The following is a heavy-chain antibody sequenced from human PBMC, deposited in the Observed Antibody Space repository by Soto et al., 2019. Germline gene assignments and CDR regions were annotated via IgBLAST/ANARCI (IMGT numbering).Heavy chain of an antibody. J-gene: IGHJ6*02. Sequence: QVLLVESGGGLVRPGGSLRLSCSASGFIFTDYYMTWIRQAPGKGLEWVSHISSDGRDIYYADSMEGRLSVSRDNSENSLFLQMDSLRAEDTAVYYCARLGSLGHPYYYALDVWGQGTPVTVSS. CDR3: ARLGSLGHPYYYALDV. CDR2: ISSDGRDI. CDR1: GFIFTDYY. D-gene: IGHD1-26*01. V-gene: IGHV3-11*01.